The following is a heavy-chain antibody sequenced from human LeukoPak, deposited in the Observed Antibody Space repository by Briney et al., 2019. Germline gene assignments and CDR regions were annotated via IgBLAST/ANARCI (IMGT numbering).Heavy chain of an antibody. CDR2: IIPIFGTA. D-gene: IGHD2-2*01. V-gene: IGHV1-69*13. J-gene: IGHJ6*02. CDR1: GGTFSSYA. CDR3: ARDSVPGMTYYYGMDV. Sequence: SVKVSYKASGGTFSSYAISWVRQAPGQGLEWMGGIIPIFGTANYAQKFQGRVTITADESTSTAYMELSSLRSEDTAVYYCARDSVPGMTYYYGMDVWGQGTTVTVSS.